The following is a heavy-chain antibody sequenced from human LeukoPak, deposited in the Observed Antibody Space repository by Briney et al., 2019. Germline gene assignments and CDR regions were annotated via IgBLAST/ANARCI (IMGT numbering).Heavy chain of an antibody. CDR3: ARGKEPVAGSLSHFDY. CDR2: ISSRSSYI. J-gene: IGHJ4*02. Sequence: GGSLRLSCVASGFTFSSYSMNWVRQAPGKGLEWVSSISSRSSYIDYADSLKGRFTISRDNAKNSLYLQMNSLRAEDTAVYYCARGKEPVAGSLSHFDYWGRGTLVTVSS. D-gene: IGHD6-19*01. CDR1: GFTFSSYS. V-gene: IGHV3-21*01.